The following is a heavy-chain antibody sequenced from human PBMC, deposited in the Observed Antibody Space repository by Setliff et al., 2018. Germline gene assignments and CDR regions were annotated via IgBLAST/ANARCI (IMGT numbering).Heavy chain of an antibody. CDR3: AGGQPLVRKYYCYMDV. CDR1: GGTFSSYV. D-gene: IGHD3-10*01. V-gene: IGHV1-69*13. J-gene: IGHJ6*03. Sequence: ASVKVSCKASGGTFSSYVISWVREAPGQGLEWMGGIIPMFGTNYAQKFQGRVTITADESTSTAYMELSSLGSEDTAVYYCAGGQPLVRKYYCYMDVWGKGTTVTVSS. CDR2: IIPMFGT.